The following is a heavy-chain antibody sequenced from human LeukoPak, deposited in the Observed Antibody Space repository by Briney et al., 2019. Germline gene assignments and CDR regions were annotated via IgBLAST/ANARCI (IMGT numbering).Heavy chain of an antibody. Sequence: PSETLSLTCAVYGGSFSVYDWSWIRQPAGKGLEWIGEINHSGSTNYNPSLKSRITISVDTSKNQFSLKLNSVNAADTAVYYCARARNEYSTTLGYWGQRTLVTVSS. D-gene: IGHD2-2*01. J-gene: IGHJ4*02. CDR3: ARARNEYSTTLGY. CDR1: GGSFSVYD. CDR2: INHSGST. V-gene: IGHV4-34*01.